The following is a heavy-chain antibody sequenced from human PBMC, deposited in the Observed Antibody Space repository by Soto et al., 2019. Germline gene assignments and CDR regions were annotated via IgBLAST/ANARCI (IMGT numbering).Heavy chain of an antibody. CDR2: ISSSSSYI. D-gene: IGHD6-19*01. CDR3: ASFFGSGWNLQYYYYGMDV. CDR1: GFTFSSYS. J-gene: IGHJ6*02. V-gene: IGHV3-21*01. Sequence: EVQLVESGGGLVKPGGSLRLSCVASGFTFSSYSMNWVRQAPGKGLEWVSSISSSSSYIYYADSVKGRFTISRDNAKNSLYLQMNSLRAEDTAVYYCASFFGSGWNLQYYYYGMDVWGQGTTVTVSS.